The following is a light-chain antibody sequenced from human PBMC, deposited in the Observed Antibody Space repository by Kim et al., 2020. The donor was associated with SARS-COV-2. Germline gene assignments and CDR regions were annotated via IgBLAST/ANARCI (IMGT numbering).Light chain of an antibody. CDR1: SSNIGADCD. V-gene: IGLV1-40*01. CDR2: GNY. CDR3: QSYDSSLGAYV. J-gene: IGLJ1*01. Sequence: QSVLTQPPSVSGAPGQRVTISCTGSSSNIGADCDVHWYQLLPGTAPKLLIYGNYNRPSGVPDRFSGSESATSASLAITGLQAEDEADYYCQSYDSSLGAYVFGTGTKVTVL.